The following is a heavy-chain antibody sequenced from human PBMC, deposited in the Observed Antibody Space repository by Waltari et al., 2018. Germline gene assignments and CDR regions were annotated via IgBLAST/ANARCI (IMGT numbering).Heavy chain of an antibody. Sequence: QVQLVQSGAEVKKPGSSVKVSCKASGGTFSSYAISWVRQAPGQGLEWMGGIIPIFGTANYAQKLQGRVTMTRDTSISTAYMELSRLRSDDTAVYYCARLYLPAAIRPTDYWGQGTLVTVSS. CDR3: ARLYLPAAIRPTDY. J-gene: IGHJ4*02. D-gene: IGHD2-2*02. CDR1: GGTFSSYA. V-gene: IGHV1-69*05. CDR2: IIPIFGTA.